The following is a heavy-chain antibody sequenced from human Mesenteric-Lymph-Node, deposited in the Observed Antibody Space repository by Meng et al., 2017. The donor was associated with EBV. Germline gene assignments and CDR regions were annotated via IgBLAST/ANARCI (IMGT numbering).Heavy chain of an antibody. V-gene: IGHV4-39*07. CDR1: GGSISSSSYY. CDR2: FYYSGST. J-gene: IGHJ4*02. Sequence: QLQLQESGSGLVKPSETLSLTCTVSGGSISSSSYYWGWIRQPPGQGLEWIGSFYYSGSTYYNPSLKSRVTISEHTSKNQFSLKLSSVTAADTAVYYCARVLLRGVILLWGQGTLVTVSS. D-gene: IGHD3-10*01. CDR3: ARVLLRGVILL.